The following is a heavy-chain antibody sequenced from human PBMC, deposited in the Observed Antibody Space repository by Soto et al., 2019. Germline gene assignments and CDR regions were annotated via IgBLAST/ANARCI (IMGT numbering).Heavy chain of an antibody. V-gene: IGHV4-34*01. CDR1: GGSFSGYY. J-gene: IGHJ4*02. Sequence: QVQLQQWGAGLLKPSETLSLTCAVYGGSFSGYYWTWIRQPPGTGLEWIGEINHSVSTNYNPSLKIRVTISVDTSKIQFSLKLTSVTAADTAVYYCARDKITGLFDYWGQGTLVTVSS. CDR2: INHSVST. CDR3: ARDKITGLFDY. D-gene: IGHD2-8*02.